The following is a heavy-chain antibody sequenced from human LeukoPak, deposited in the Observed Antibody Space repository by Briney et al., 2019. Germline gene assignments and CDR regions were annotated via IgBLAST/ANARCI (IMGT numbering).Heavy chain of an antibody. J-gene: IGHJ4*02. Sequence: ASVKVSCKASGYTFTGYYMHWVRQAPGRGLEWMGWINPNSGGTNYAQKFQGRVTMTRDTSISTAYMELSRLRSDDTAVYYCARDTTMVRGVIIYWGQGTLVTVSS. CDR3: ARDTTMVRGVIIY. CDR2: INPNSGGT. D-gene: IGHD3-10*01. CDR1: GYTFTGYY. V-gene: IGHV1-2*02.